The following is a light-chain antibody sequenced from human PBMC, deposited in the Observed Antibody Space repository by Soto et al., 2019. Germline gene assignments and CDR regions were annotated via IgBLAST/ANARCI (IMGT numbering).Light chain of an antibody. Sequence: IQMTQSPSSVYASVGDRVTITCRASQEISTSLAWYQQKPGTAPKLLIYGASSLQSGVSSRFSGSGSGTDFTLTITNLQHEDFETYYCQRADDFQLTLGGGTKVDIK. CDR2: GAS. CDR1: QEISTS. V-gene: IGKV1-12*01. J-gene: IGKJ4*01. CDR3: QRADDFQLT.